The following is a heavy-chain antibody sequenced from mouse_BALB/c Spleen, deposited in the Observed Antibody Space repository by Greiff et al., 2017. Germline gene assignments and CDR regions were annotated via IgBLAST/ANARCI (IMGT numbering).Heavy chain of an antibody. CDR2: ISYSGST. D-gene: IGHD3-1*01. J-gene: IGHJ3*01. Sequence: VQLQQSGPGLVKPSQSLSLTCTVTGYSITSDYAWNWIRQFPGNKLEWMGYISYSGSTSYNPSLKSRISITRDTSKNQFFLQLNSVTTEDTATYYCARKGGSSGYVGFAYWGQGTLVTVSA. CDR3: ARKGGSSGYVGFAY. CDR1: GYSITSDYA. V-gene: IGHV3-2*02.